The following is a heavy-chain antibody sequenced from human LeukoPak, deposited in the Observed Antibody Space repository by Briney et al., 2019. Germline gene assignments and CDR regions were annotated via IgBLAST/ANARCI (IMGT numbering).Heavy chain of an antibody. CDR3: ARGTVGYCSGGSCQGWFDP. D-gene: IGHD2-15*01. CDR1: KFTFSTYN. J-gene: IGHJ5*02. Sequence: GGSLRLSCTASKFTFSTYNLNWVRQAPGKGLEWISYISSGSNTIYYADSVKGRFTISRDNAKSSLYLQMNSLRAEDTAVYYCARGTVGYCSGGSCQGWFDPWGQGTLVTVSS. CDR2: ISSGSNTI. V-gene: IGHV3-48*01.